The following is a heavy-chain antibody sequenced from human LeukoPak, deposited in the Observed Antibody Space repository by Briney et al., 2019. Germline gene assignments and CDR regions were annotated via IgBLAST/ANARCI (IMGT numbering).Heavy chain of an antibody. CDR1: GFTFSSYG. V-gene: IGHV3-30*18. Sequence: GRSLRLSCAASGFTFSSYGMHWVRQAPGKGLEWVAVISYDGSNQYYADSVKGRFTISRDNSKNTLYLQMNSLRAEDTAGYYCAKDKGGGYGNDGFDIWGRGTMVTVSS. CDR2: ISYDGSNQ. D-gene: IGHD3-16*01. J-gene: IGHJ3*02. CDR3: AKDKGGGYGNDGFDI.